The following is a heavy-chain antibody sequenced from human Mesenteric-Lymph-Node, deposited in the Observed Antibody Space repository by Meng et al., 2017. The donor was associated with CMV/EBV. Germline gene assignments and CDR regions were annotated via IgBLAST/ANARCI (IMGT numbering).Heavy chain of an antibody. Sequence: GSLRLSCTVSGGSISSGSYFWGWIRQPPGKGLEWIGSLYYSGSTYYNPSLKSRVTISVDPSKNQFSLKLSSVTAADTAVYYCARITMIVVYAFDIWGQGTMVTVSS. J-gene: IGHJ3*02. CDR1: GGSISSGSYF. V-gene: IGHV4-39*07. D-gene: IGHD3-22*01. CDR2: LYYSGST. CDR3: ARITMIVVYAFDI.